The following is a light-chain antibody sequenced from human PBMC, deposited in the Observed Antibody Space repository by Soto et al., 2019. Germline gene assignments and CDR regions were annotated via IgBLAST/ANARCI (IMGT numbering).Light chain of an antibody. CDR3: KHYNSYGT. CDR2: KAS. CDR1: QTIIRW. J-gene: IGKJ1*01. V-gene: IGKV1-5*03. Sequence: IQMPHSTSTLSGSVLYILPINFRAIQTIIRWLAWYQQKPVKAPKLLIYKASTLKSGVPSRFSGSGSGTEFTLTISSLQPDDFATYYCKHYNSYGTCGQGNTGDIK.